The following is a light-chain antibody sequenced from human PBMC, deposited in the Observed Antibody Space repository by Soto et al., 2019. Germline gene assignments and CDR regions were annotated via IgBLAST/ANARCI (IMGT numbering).Light chain of an antibody. CDR1: QSVSSIS. J-gene: IGKJ3*01. V-gene: IGKV3-20*01. Sequence: EIVLTQSPGTLSLSPGERATLSCRASQSVSSISLAWYQQKPGQAPRLLIYGASSRVTGIPDRFSGRGSGTDFTLNISRLEPEDFALYYCQQDGSSPIFTFGPGTKVYI. CDR3: QQDGSSPIFT. CDR2: GAS.